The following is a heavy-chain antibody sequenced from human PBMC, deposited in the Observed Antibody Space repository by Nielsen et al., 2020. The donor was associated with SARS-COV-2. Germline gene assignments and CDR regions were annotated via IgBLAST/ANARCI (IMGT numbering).Heavy chain of an antibody. CDR2: MYTSGTS. CDR1: GGSISPNY. V-gene: IGHV4-4*07. CDR3: AREWGRGATRFFSGLDV. D-gene: IGHD3-10*01. Sequence: SETLSLTCTVSGGSISPNYWSWIRQPAGKGLEWIGRMYTSGTSNYNPSLRSRVTMSLDTAKNQFSLKLSSVTAADTAVYYCAREWGRGATRFFSGLDVWGQGTTVTVS. J-gene: IGHJ6*02.